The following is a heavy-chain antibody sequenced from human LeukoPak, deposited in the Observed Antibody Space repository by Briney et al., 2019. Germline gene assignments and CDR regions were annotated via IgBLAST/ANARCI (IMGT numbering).Heavy chain of an antibody. J-gene: IGHJ5*02. D-gene: IGHD2-15*01. CDR3: AGDGYCSGGSCYQNWFDP. Sequence: SVKVSCKASGGTFSSYAISWVRQAPGQGLEWMGGIIPIFGTANYAQKFQGRVTITADESTGTAYMELSSLRSEDTAVYYCAGDGYCSGGSCYQNWFDPWGQGTLVTVSS. CDR1: GGTFSSYA. CDR2: IIPIFGTA. V-gene: IGHV1-69*13.